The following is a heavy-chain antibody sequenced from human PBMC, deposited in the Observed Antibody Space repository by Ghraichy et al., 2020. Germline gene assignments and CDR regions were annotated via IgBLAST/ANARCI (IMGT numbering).Heavy chain of an antibody. CDR1: GGSISSSSYY. Sequence: SETLSLTCTVSGGSISSSSYYWGWIRQPPGKGLEWIGTIYYSGSTYYNPSLKSRVTISVDTSKNQLSLKLSSVTAADTAVYYCATYGSDSYYGVDAFDIWGRATMPTVSS. CDR2: IYYSGST. D-gene: IGHD3-10*01. CDR3: ATYGSDSYYGVDAFDI. J-gene: IGHJ3*02. V-gene: IGHV4-39*01.